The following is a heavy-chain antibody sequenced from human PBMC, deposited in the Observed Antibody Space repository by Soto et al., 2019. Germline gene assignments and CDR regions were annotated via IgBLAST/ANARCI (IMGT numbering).Heavy chain of an antibody. J-gene: IGHJ6*02. V-gene: IGHV4-59*01. CDR2: IYYSGST. D-gene: IGHD3-10*01. CDR3: ARVFGGFGELPKNYYYYGMDV. CDR1: GGSISSYY. Sequence: SETLSLTCTVSGGSISSYYWSWIRQPPGKGLEWIGYIYYSGSTNYNPSLKSRVTISVDTSKNQFSLKLSSVTAADTAVYYCARVFGGFGELPKNYYYYGMDVWGQGNTVTVSS.